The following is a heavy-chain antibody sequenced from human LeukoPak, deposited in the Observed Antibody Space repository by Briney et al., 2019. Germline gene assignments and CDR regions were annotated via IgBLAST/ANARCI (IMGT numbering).Heavy chain of an antibody. Sequence: GGSLRLSCAASGFTVSSNYMSWVRQAPGKGLEWVSVIYSGGSTYYADSVKGRFTISRHNSKNTLYLQVDSLRAEDTAVYYCARDRRDTAMVRYFDYWGQGTLVTVSS. J-gene: IGHJ4*02. D-gene: IGHD5-18*01. CDR1: GFTVSSNY. CDR2: IYSGGST. V-gene: IGHV3-53*04. CDR3: ARDRRDTAMVRYFDY.